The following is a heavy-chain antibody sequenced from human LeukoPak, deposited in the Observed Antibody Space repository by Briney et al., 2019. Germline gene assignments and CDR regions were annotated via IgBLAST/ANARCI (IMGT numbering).Heavy chain of an antibody. J-gene: IGHJ4*02. Sequence: SETLSLTCTVSGGSISSSSYYWGWIRQPPGKGLEWIGSIYYSGSTYYNPSLKSRVTISVDTSKKQFSLKLSSVTAADTAVYYCARAGYDSSAYYVYNYWGQGTLVTVSS. CDR3: ARAGYDSSAYYVYNY. V-gene: IGHV4-39*07. D-gene: IGHD3-22*01. CDR2: IYYSGST. CDR1: GGSISSSSYY.